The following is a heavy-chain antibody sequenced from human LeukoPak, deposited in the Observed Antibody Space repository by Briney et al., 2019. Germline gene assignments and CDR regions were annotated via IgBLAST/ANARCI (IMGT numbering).Heavy chain of an antibody. CDR3: TTDPYGYYYYGMDV. D-gene: IGHD3-10*01. J-gene: IGHJ6*04. V-gene: IGHV3-15*01. Sequence: GGSLRLSCAASGFTFSNAWMSWVRQAPGKGLEWVGRIKSKTDGGTTDYAAPVKGRFTISRDDSKNTLYLQMNSLKTEDTAVYYCTTDPYGYYYYGMDVWGKGTTVTVSS. CDR2: IKSKTDGGTT. CDR1: GFTFSNAW.